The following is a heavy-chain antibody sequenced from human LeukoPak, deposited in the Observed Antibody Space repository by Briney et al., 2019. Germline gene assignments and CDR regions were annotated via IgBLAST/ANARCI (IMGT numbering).Heavy chain of an antibody. CDR2: ICPGDSYT. CDR1: GYSFTSYW. CDR3: ARPGIYYDSSTPGDY. Sequence: GESLKISCKGSGYSFTSYWIGWVRQMPGKGLEWMGIICPGDSYTRYSPSFQGQVTISADKSISTVYLQGSILRAAVPAMCQSARPGIYYDSSTPGDYWGQGTLVTVSS. V-gene: IGHV5-51*03. J-gene: IGHJ4*02. D-gene: IGHD3-22*01.